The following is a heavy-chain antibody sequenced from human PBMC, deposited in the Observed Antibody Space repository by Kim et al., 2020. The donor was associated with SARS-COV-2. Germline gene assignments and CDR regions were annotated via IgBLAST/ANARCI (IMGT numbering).Heavy chain of an antibody. CDR2: ISAYNGNT. V-gene: IGHV1-18*01. CDR1: GYTFTSYG. J-gene: IGHJ5*02. CDR3: ARLGWFGELFRDNWFDP. Sequence: ASVKVSCKASGYTFTSYGISWVRQAPGQGLEWMGWISAYNGNTNYAQKLQGRVTMTTDTSTSTAYMELRSLRSDDTAVYYCARLGWFGELFRDNWFDPWGQGTLVTVSS. D-gene: IGHD3-10*01.